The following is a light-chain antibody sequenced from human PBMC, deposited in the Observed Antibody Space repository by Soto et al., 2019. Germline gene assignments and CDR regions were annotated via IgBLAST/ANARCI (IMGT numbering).Light chain of an antibody. CDR2: DVD. J-gene: IGLJ2*01. V-gene: IGLV2-14*01. CDR3: SSYTSVAMFVI. CDR1: DSDIGGYIY. Sequence: QSALTQPASVSGSPGQSITLSCTGTDSDIGGYIYVSWYQQHPGRAPKLMIYDVDKRPSGVSDRFSGSKSGNTASLTISGLQAEDEADYFCSSYTSVAMFVIFGGGTKLTVL.